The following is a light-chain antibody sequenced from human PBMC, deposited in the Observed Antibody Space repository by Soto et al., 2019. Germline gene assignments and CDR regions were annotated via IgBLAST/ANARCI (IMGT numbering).Light chain of an antibody. J-gene: IGKJ1*01. CDR3: QQYGSPPT. CDR2: AAS. Sequence: DIQMTQSPSSLSASVGDRVTITCRASQGISNFLAWYQQKPGKVPKLLISAASTLQSGVPSRFSGSGSGTDFTLTITSLQPEDFAVYYCQQYGSPPTFGQGTKVEIK. CDR1: QGISNF. V-gene: IGKV1-27*01.